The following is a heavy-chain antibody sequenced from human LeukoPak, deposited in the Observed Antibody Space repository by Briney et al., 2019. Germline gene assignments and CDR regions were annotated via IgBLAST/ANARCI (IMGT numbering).Heavy chain of an antibody. Sequence: KPSETLSLTCTVSGGSISSYYWSWIRQPPGKGLEWIGYIYYSGSTNYNPSLKSRVTISVDTSKNQFSLKLSSVTAADTAVYYCARALKPHCSSTSCYKWGWVYDAFDIWGQGTMVTVSS. V-gene: IGHV4-59*08. CDR2: IYYSGST. J-gene: IGHJ3*02. D-gene: IGHD2-2*02. CDR3: ARALKPHCSSTSCYKWGWVYDAFDI. CDR1: GGSISSYY.